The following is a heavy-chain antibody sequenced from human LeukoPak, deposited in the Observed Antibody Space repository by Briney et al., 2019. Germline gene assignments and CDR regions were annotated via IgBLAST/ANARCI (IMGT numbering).Heavy chain of an antibody. CDR1: GFTFSSYW. CDR3: ATGRGEN. Sequence: GGSLRLSCAASGFTFSSYWMSWVRQAPGKGLECVAIIKQDRNDIYYVDSVQGRFTISRDNAENSVYLQMNSLRAEDTAVYYCATGRGENWGQGTLVTVSS. J-gene: IGHJ4*02. V-gene: IGHV3-7*01. D-gene: IGHD3-16*01. CDR2: IKQDRNDI.